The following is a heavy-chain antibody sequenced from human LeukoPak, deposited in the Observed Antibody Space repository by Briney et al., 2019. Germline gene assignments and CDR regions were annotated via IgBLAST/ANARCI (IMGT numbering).Heavy chain of an antibody. Sequence: SETLSLTCAVYGGSFSGYYWSWIRQPPGKGLEWIGSIYHSGSTYYNPSLKSRVTISVDTSKNQFSLKLSSVTAADTAVYYCAREFNSSGQREGGFDPWGQGTLVTVSS. CDR3: AREFNSSGQREGGFDP. CDR2: IYHSGST. V-gene: IGHV4-34*01. CDR1: GGSFSGYY. D-gene: IGHD3-22*01. J-gene: IGHJ5*02.